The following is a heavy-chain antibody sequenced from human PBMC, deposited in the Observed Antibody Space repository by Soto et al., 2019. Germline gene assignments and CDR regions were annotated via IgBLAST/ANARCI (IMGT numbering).Heavy chain of an antibody. CDR2: IIPIFDTT. D-gene: IGHD3-16*01. CDR3: AGGGVTGDYYYHGVDV. J-gene: IGHJ6*02. Sequence: QVQLVQSGAEVKKPGSSVKVSCKASGGTFSSYAISWVRQAPGQGLEWMGGIIPIFDTTNYAQKFQGRVTISADVSTSTAYTELGSGGSEETAVYYCAGGGVTGDYYYHGVDVWGQGTTVTVSS. V-gene: IGHV1-69*12. CDR1: GGTFSSYA.